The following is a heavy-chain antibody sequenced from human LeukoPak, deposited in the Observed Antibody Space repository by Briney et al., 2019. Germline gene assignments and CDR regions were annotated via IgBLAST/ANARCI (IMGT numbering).Heavy chain of an antibody. J-gene: IGHJ1*01. CDR3: ARLNGYRADEQLENDDH. Sequence: SETLSLTCTVSGGSISSYYWRWIRQPPGKGLEWIAHIFYSGSTNYNPSLKSRVTISIDTSKNQFSLKVSSVTAADTAVYYCARLNGYRADEQLENDDHWGQGNLVTVSS. CDR2: IFYSGST. CDR1: GGSISSYY. V-gene: IGHV4-59*01. D-gene: IGHD6-13*01.